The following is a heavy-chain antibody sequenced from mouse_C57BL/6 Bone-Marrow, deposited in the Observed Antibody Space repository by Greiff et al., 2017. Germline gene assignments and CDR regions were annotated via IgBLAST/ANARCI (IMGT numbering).Heavy chain of an antibody. CDR2: IRNKANGYTT. Sequence: EVQRVESGGGLVQPGGFTFTDYYMSWVRQPPGKALEWLGFIRNKANGYTTEYSASVKGRFTISRDNSQSILYLQMNALRAEDSATYYCARNWEGDYWGQGTTLTVSS. CDR1: FTFTDYY. CDR3: ARNWEGDY. V-gene: IGHV7-3*01. D-gene: IGHD4-1*01. J-gene: IGHJ2*01.